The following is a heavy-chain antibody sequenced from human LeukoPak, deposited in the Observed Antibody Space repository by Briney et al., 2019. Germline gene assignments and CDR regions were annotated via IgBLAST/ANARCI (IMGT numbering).Heavy chain of an antibody. J-gene: IGHJ4*02. CDR1: GGSIDTSTSY. Sequence: PSETLSLTCTVSGGSIDTSTSYWAWIRQPPGQGLEWIGSIYYSEVTHDNPSLKSRVSISVDASTNQFSLKVNSVTAADTAVYYCASGSFDDYGDFERGGYFDSWGQGTLVIVSS. D-gene: IGHD4-17*01. V-gene: IGHV4-39*01. CDR3: ASGSFDDYGDFERGGYFDS. CDR2: IYYSEVT.